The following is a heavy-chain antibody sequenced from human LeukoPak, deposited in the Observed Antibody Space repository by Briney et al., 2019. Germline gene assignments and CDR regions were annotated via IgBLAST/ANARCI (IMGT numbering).Heavy chain of an antibody. D-gene: IGHD2-21*01. Sequence: GGSLRLSCAASGFTFSIYAMSWVRQAPGKGLEWVSTIVTSDGSTYYADSVKGRFTISRDNSKNTLYLQMNSLRAEDTAVYYCAKDYPTIAQDAFFDYWGQGTLVTVSS. V-gene: IGHV3-23*01. CDR3: AKDYPTIAQDAFFDY. J-gene: IGHJ4*02. CDR1: GFTFSIYA. CDR2: IVTSDGST.